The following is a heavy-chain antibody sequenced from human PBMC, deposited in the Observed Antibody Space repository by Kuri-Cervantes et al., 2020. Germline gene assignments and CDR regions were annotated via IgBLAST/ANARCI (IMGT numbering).Heavy chain of an antibody. Sequence: GGSLRLSCAASGFTFSSYSMNWVRQAPGKGLEWVSYISSSSSTIYYADSVKGRFTISRDNAKNSLYLQMNSLRDEDTAVYYCAREYYYDSSGYWGFDYWGQGTLVTVSS. J-gene: IGHJ4*02. CDR1: GFTFSSYS. D-gene: IGHD3-22*01. V-gene: IGHV3-48*02. CDR2: ISSSSSTI. CDR3: AREYYYDSSGYWGFDY.